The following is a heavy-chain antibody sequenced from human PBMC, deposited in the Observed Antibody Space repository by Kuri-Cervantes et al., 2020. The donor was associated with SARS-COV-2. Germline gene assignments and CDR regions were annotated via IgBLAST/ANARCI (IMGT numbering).Heavy chain of an antibody. Sequence: GGSLRLSCAASGFTFSSSWMHWVCQAPEKGLVWVSRINSDGSTTTYADFVKGRFTISRDNAKNTVYLQMNSLRAEDTAVYYCASATNDFWSGFYPHYYYDYGMDVWGQGTTVTVSS. CDR2: INSDGSTT. V-gene: IGHV3-74*03. J-gene: IGHJ6*02. D-gene: IGHD3-3*01. CDR3: ASATNDFWSGFYPHYYYDYGMDV. CDR1: GFTFSSSW.